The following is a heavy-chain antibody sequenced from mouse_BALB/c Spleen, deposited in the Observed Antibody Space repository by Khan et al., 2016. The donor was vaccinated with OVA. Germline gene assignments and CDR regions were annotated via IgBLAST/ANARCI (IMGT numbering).Heavy chain of an antibody. CDR1: GYTFTNYG. CDR2: INTYTGEP. CDR3: ARPPYFSYTLDY. V-gene: IGHV9-3-1*01. Sequence: HIQLVQSGPELKKPGETVKISCKASGYTFTNYGMNWVKQSPGKALKWMGWINTYTGEPTYADAFKRRFVFSLETSASTSYLQINNLKNEDTATYVCARPPYFSYTLDYWGQGTSVTVSS. D-gene: IGHD2-10*01. J-gene: IGHJ4*01.